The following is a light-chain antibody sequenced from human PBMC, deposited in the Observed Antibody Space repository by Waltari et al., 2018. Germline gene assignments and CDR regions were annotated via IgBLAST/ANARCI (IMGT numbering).Light chain of an antibody. Sequence: QSALTHPASVSGSPGQPSTISCTGTSSDVAGYNYVSRYQQHPGNAPKLMIYDVSNRPSGVSNRFSGSKSGNTASLTISGLQAEDEADYYCSSYTSSSTHYVFGTGTKVTVL. J-gene: IGLJ1*01. CDR2: DVS. CDR3: SSYTSSSTHYV. CDR1: SSDVAGYNY. V-gene: IGLV2-14*01.